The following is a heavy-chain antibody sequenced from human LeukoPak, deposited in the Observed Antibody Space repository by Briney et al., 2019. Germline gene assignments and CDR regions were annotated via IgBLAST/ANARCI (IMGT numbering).Heavy chain of an antibody. D-gene: IGHD3-10*01. V-gene: IGHV3-33*08. CDR2: IWYDGSNK. J-gene: IGHJ6*04. CDR1: GFTFSNYA. Sequence: GGSLRLSCAASGFTFSNYAMSWVRQAPGKGLEWVAVIWYDGSNKYYADSVKGRFTISRDNSKNTLYLQMNSLRAEDTAVYYCARDGYYGSGSQTYYYYYYGMDVWGKGTTVTVSS. CDR3: ARDGYYGSGSQTYYYYYYGMDV.